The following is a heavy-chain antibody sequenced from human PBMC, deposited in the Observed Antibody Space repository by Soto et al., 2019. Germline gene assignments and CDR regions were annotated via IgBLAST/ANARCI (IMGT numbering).Heavy chain of an antibody. D-gene: IGHD1-26*01. J-gene: IGHJ2*01. CDR1: GGTLNNFA. CDR2: IVRLFGTA. V-gene: IGHV1-69*01. Sequence: QVQLVQSGAEVKKPGSSVKVSCKASGGTLNNFAVSWVRQAPGQGLEWMGGIVRLFGTATYAQKSQGRVTITSDESTRTAYMELRNLRSEDTAIYYCAISGNSRVYFDLWGRGTLVTVSS. CDR3: AISGNSRVYFDL.